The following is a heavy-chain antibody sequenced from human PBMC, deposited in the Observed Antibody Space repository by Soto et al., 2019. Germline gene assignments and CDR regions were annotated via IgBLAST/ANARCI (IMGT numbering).Heavy chain of an antibody. J-gene: IGHJ4*02. V-gene: IGHV1-18*01. CDR3: ARYSTDVEETTYGYDGPLDY. CDR1: GYTFTSYG. CDR2: ISAYNGNT. Sequence: ASVKVSCKASGYTFTSYGISWVRQAPGQGLEWMGWISAYNGNTNYAQKLQGRVTMTTDTSTSTAYMELRSLRSDDTAVYYCARYSTDVEETTYGYDGPLDYSGQGTLVPVS. D-gene: IGHD5-18*01.